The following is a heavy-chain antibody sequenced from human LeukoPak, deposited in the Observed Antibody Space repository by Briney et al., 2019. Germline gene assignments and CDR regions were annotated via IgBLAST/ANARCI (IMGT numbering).Heavy chain of an antibody. D-gene: IGHD2-15*01. CDR2: ISGDGGT. J-gene: IGHJ4*02. CDR3: ARYCGAASCYSGFDY. CDR1: GFTFGSYV. Sequence: GGFLKLSCAASGFTFGSYVMSWVRQAPGKGPEWVSAISGDGGTYYADSVKGRFTISRDNSKNTLYLQMNSLGGEDTALYYCARYCGAASCYSGFDYWGQGTLVTVAS. V-gene: IGHV3-23*01.